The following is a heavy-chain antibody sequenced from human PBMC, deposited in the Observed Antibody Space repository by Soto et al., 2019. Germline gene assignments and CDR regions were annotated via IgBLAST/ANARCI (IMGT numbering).Heavy chain of an antibody. Sequence: GRSLRLSCTASEFTFSSYSMNRIRQAPGKGLEWVSSISSSSSHIYYADSVKGRFTISRDNAKNSLYLQMNSLRAEDTAVYYCASYHSSSWLGSFLSYMDVWGKGTTVTVSS. V-gene: IGHV3-21*01. J-gene: IGHJ6*03. CDR1: EFTFSSYS. D-gene: IGHD6-13*01. CDR3: ASYHSSSWLGSFLSYMDV. CDR2: ISSSSSHI.